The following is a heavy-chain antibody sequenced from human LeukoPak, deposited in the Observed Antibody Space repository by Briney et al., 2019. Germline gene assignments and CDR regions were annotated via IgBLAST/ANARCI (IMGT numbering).Heavy chain of an antibody. V-gene: IGHV3-23*01. Sequence: GGSLRLSCAASGFSFSSYAMSWVRQAPGKGLEWVSAIRGSGGSTYYADSVRGRFTISRDNSKNTLYVHMNSLRAEDTAIYYCAKDLVDYGNDGPGAFHIWGQGTMVTVSS. J-gene: IGHJ3*02. CDR3: AKDLVDYGNDGPGAFHI. CDR1: GFSFSSYA. CDR2: IRGSGGST. D-gene: IGHD4-11*01.